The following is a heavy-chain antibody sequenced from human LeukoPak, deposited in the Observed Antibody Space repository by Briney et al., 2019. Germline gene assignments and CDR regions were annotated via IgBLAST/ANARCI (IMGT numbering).Heavy chain of an antibody. V-gene: IGHV4-4*07. CDR1: GGSIDNYY. CDR3: ARGSGHSDTYPLDY. CDR2: IYSSGSL. J-gene: IGHJ4*02. D-gene: IGHD5-18*01. Sequence: SETLSLTCEVSGGSIDNYYWTWIRHPAGKGLEWVGRIYSSGSLDYNPSLKSRLTVSIDTSKNQFSLKLTSVTAADTAVYYCARGSGHSDTYPLDYWDQGTRVTVSS.